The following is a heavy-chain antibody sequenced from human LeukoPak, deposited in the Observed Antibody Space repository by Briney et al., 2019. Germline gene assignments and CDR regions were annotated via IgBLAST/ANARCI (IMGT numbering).Heavy chain of an antibody. D-gene: IGHD1-14*01. CDR2: ITSGSNFV. J-gene: IGHJ5*01. V-gene: IGHV3-21*01. Sequence: RGSLRLSCAASGFTIDGYTLSWVRQAPGEGLEWVASITSGSNFVDYGDSVKGRFTISRDNAQNSLYVQMNSLRAEDTAVYYCATQPELPGWFDSWGQGTLVTVSS. CDR3: ATQPELPGWFDS. CDR1: GFTIDGYT.